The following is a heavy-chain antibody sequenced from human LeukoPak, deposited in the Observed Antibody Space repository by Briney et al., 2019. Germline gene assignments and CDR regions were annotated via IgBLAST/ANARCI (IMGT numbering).Heavy chain of an antibody. Sequence: ASVKLSCKASGYTCTSYGISWVRQAPGQGLEWMGWISAYNGNTNYAQKLQGRVTMTTDTSTSTAYMELSSLRSEDTAEYYCARDRASRGYSGYDYLLKPNGWFDPWGQGTLVTVSS. V-gene: IGHV1-18*01. J-gene: IGHJ5*02. D-gene: IGHD5-12*01. CDR3: ARDRASRGYSGYDYLLKPNGWFDP. CDR1: GYTCTSYG. CDR2: ISAYNGNT.